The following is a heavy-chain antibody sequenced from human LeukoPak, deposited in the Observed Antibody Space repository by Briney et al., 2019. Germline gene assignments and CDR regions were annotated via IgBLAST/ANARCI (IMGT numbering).Heavy chain of an antibody. CDR1: GFTFSRHG. D-gene: IGHD3-3*01. Sequence: PGRSLRLSCAPSGFTFSRHGMHWVRQAPGKGLEWVAIISNDGSRKYYAHSVEGRFTISRDNSKNTLYLQMDSLRAEDTAVYYCARDRAWNYFDYWGQGTQVTVSS. CDR2: ISNDGSRK. V-gene: IGHV3-30*03. CDR3: ARDRAWNYFDY. J-gene: IGHJ4*02.